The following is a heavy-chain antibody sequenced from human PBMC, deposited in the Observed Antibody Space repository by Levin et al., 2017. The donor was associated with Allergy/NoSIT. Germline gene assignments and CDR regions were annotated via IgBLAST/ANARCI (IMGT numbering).Heavy chain of an antibody. Sequence: AGGSLRLSCVASGFTFSDYAMHWARQAPGRGLEWVAVISYNGNIKYNADSVQGRFTISRSNSNNTLYLQMNSLRVEDTGVYYCARDYWTYTGTRDGTDVGGQGTTVTVSS. CDR3: ARDYWTYTGTRDGTDV. V-gene: IGHV3-30*04. CDR2: ISYNGNIK. D-gene: IGHD1-1*01. J-gene: IGHJ6*02. CDR1: GFTFSDYA.